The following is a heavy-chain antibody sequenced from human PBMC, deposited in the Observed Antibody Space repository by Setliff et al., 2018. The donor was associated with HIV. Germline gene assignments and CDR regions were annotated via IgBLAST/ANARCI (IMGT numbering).Heavy chain of an antibody. CDR3: ARGRIAFGDYFQ. J-gene: IGHJ4*02. D-gene: IGHD4-17*01. V-gene: IGHV3-53*01. CDR2: IYRDSAT. Sequence: PGGSLRLSCVVSGSTVSSTYMSWFRQAQGKGLEWLSVIYRDSATYYNDSVRGRFTISRDDSKNILYLQMNSLRDDDTAVYYCARGRIAFGDYFQWGQGTLVTVSS. CDR1: GSTVSSTY.